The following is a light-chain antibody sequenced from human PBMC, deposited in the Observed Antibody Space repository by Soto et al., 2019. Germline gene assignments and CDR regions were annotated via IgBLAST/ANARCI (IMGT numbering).Light chain of an antibody. Sequence: DIQMTQSPSSLPASVGDRVTITCRASQSISSYLNWYQQKPGKAPKLLIYAASSLQSGVPSRFSGSGSGTDFTLTISSLQPEDFATYYCQQSYSNPALTFGGGTKVDIX. CDR3: QQSYSNPALT. CDR1: QSISSY. J-gene: IGKJ4*01. V-gene: IGKV1-39*01. CDR2: AAS.